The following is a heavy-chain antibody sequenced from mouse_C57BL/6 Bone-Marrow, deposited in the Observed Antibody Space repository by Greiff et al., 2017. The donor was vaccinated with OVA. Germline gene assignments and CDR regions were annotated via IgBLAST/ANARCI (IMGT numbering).Heavy chain of an antibody. CDR2: INPYNGGT. D-gene: IGHD2-3*01. Sequence: EVQRVESGPVLVKPGASVKMSCKASGYTFTDYYMNWVKQSHGKSLEWIGVINPYNGGTSYNQKFKGKATLTVDKSSSTAYMELNSLTSEDSAVYYCVRDDGSFYAMDYWGQGTSVTVSS. J-gene: IGHJ4*01. V-gene: IGHV1-19*01. CDR3: VRDDGSFYAMDY. CDR1: GYTFTDYY.